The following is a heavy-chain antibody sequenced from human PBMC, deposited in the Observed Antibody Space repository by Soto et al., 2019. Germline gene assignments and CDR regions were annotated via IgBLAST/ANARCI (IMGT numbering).Heavy chain of an antibody. J-gene: IGHJ6*03. Sequence: QVQLVQSGAEVKKPGASVKVSCKASGYTFTSYGISWVRQAPGQGLEWMGWISAYNGNTNYAQKLQGRVTMTTDTSTSTAYMELRSLRSDDTSLYYCARVVGIAARQLQYCFYMDVWGKGTTVTVSS. V-gene: IGHV1-18*01. CDR1: GYTFTSYG. D-gene: IGHD6-6*01. CDR2: ISAYNGNT. CDR3: ARVVGIAARQLQYCFYMDV.